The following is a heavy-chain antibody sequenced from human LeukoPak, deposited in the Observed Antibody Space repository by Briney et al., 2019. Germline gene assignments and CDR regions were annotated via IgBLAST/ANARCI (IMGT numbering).Heavy chain of an antibody. J-gene: IGHJ4*02. V-gene: IGHV4-59*01. CDR1: GGSISSDY. CDR2: IHNSEST. CDR3: ARDSEVTRFDY. D-gene: IGHD4-17*01. Sequence: SETLSLTCIVSGGSISSDYWSWIRQPPGKGLEWIGNIHNSESTYYNPSLKSRVTISVDTSKNQFSLKLSSVTAADTAVYYCARDSEVTRFDYWGQGTLVTVSS.